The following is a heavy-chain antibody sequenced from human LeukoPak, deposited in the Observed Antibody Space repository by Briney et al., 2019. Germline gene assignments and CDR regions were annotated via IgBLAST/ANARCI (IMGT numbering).Heavy chain of an antibody. D-gene: IGHD6-19*01. CDR1: GFTVSSNY. J-gene: IGHJ4*02. CDR3: ARVATDSNGWYQFDY. Sequence: PGGTLRLSCAASGFTVSSNYMSWVRQAPGKGLEWVSFIKSGDSVNFADSVKGRFTVSRDNSKNTLYLQMNSLRAEDTAVYYCARVATDSNGWYQFDYWGQGTLVTVSS. V-gene: IGHV3-66*01. CDR2: IKSGDSV.